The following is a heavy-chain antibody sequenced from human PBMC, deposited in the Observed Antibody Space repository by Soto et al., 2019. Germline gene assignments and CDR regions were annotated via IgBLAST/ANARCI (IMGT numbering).Heavy chain of an antibody. Sequence: GASVKIACKSSGYTFSSYEIDGVRQATGQGLEWMGWMNPNNDNTGYAQKFQGRVTMTRSTSISTAYMELSSLRSEDTAVYYCARGPHPYFNDYWGQGTLVTVSS. D-gene: IGHD3-10*01. CDR2: MNPNNDNT. V-gene: IGHV1-8*01. CDR1: GYTFSSYE. CDR3: ARGPHPYFNDY. J-gene: IGHJ4*02.